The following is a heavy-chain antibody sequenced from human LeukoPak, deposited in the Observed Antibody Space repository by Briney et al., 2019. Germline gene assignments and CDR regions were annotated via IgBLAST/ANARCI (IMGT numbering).Heavy chain of an antibody. CDR3: ARGAMAAAGNFDY. CDR1: GVSISSYY. V-gene: IGHV4-59*01. J-gene: IGHJ4*02. Sequence: PSETLSLTCTVSGVSISSYYWSWLRQPPGKGLEWIGYIYYSGSTNYNPSLKSRVTISVDTSKNQFSLKLSSVTAADTAVYYCARGAMAAAGNFDYWGQGTLVTVSS. CDR2: IYYSGST. D-gene: IGHD6-13*01.